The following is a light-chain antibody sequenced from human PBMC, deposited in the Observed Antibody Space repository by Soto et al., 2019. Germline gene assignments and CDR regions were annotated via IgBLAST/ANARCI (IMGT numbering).Light chain of an antibody. CDR3: LQDYNYPFT. Sequence: AIQMTQSPSSLSASVGDRVTITCRASQAIRKDLGWYQQKPGKAPKLLIYGASSLKSGVPSRFSGSGSGTDFSLTISSLQPEDFATYYWLQDYNYPFTFGGGTKVEIK. V-gene: IGKV1-6*01. CDR2: GAS. J-gene: IGKJ4*01. CDR1: QAIRKD.